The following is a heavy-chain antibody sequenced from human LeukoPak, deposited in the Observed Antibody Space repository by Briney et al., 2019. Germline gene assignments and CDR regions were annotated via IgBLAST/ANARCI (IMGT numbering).Heavy chain of an antibody. CDR2: ISGSGDST. CDR1: GFTLSSYA. V-gene: IGHV3-23*01. CDR3: AKEVGQLDY. Sequence: PGGSLRLSCAASGFTLSSYAMSWVRQAPGKGLEWVSVISGSGDSTYYADSVKRRFTISRDNSKNTLWLQMNSLRAEDTAVYYCAKEVGQLDYWGQGTLVTVSS. J-gene: IGHJ4*02.